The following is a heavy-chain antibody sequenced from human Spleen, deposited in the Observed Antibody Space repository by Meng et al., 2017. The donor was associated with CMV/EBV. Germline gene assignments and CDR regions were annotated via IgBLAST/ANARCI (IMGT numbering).Heavy chain of an antibody. Sequence: GESLKISCAASGFTFDAYAMHWVRQAPGKGLEWVSLISWDGSTIYYADSVKGRFTISRDNSKNSLYLQMNSLRAEDTAVYYCAKHQDYWGQGTLVTVSS. CDR3: AKHQDY. CDR2: ISWDGSTI. J-gene: IGHJ4*02. V-gene: IGHV3-43D*03. CDR1: GFTFDAYA. D-gene: IGHD2-2*01.